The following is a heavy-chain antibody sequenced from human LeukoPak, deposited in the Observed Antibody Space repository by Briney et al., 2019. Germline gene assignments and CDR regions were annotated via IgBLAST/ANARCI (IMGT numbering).Heavy chain of an antibody. CDR2: IIPIFGTA. CDR1: GGTFSSYA. D-gene: IGHD3-9*01. Sequence: SVKVSCKASGGTFSSYAISWVRQAPGQGLEWMGGIIPIFGTANYAQKFQGRVTITTDESTSTAYMELSSLRSEDTAVYYCARGRLLRYFDWLSTYYYYMDVWGKGTTVTVSS. CDR3: ARGRLLRYFDWLSTYYYYMDV. V-gene: IGHV1-69*05. J-gene: IGHJ6*03.